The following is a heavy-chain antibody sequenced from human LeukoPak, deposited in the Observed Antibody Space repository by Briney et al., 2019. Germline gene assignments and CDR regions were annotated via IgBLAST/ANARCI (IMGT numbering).Heavy chain of an antibody. Sequence: ASVKVSCKASGYTFTGYYMHWVRQAPGQGLEWMGWINPNSGGTNYAQKFQGRVTMTRDTSISTAYMELSRLRSDDTAVYYCARGDILTGYYPSPVDYWGQGTPVTVSS. CDR2: INPNSGGT. D-gene: IGHD3-9*01. J-gene: IGHJ4*02. CDR1: GYTFTGYY. V-gene: IGHV1-2*02. CDR3: ARGDILTGYYPSPVDY.